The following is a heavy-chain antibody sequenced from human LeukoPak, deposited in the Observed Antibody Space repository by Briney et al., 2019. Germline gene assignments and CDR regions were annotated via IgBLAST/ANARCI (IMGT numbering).Heavy chain of an antibody. CDR3: ARGPRSTILGPPDFDY. J-gene: IGHJ4*02. Sequence: GGSLRLSCAASGFTFSSYWMHWVRQAPGKGLVWVSRINTDGSSTSYADSVKGRFTISRDNAKNTLYLQMNSLRAEDTAVYYCARGPRSTILGPPDFDYWGQGTLVTVSS. V-gene: IGHV3-74*01. D-gene: IGHD3-16*01. CDR2: INTDGSST. CDR1: GFTFSSYW.